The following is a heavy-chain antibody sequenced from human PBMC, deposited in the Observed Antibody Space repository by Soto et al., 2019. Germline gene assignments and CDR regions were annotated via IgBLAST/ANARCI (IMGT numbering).Heavy chain of an antibody. D-gene: IGHD6-25*01. J-gene: IGHJ6*02. CDR1: GFTVSSNY. CDR2: IYSGGST. Sequence: PGGSLRLSCAASGFTVSSNYMSWVRQAPGKGLEWVSVIYSGGSTYYADSVKGRFTISRDNSKNTLYLQMNSLRAEDTAVYYCARNVRSSVRYYYYGMDVWGQRTTVTVSS. V-gene: IGHV3-53*01. CDR3: ARNVRSSVRYYYYGMDV.